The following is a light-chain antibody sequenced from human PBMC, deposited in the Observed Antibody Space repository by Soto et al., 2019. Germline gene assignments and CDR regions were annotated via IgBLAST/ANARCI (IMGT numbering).Light chain of an antibody. CDR3: SSSAGIYHYLV. J-gene: IGLJ3*02. CDR2: EVN. CDR1: SSDIGGYNS. V-gene: IGLV2-8*01. Sequence: QSSLTQPPSASGSPGQSVTISCTGSSSDIGGYNSVSWYQQHPGKAPRLMSYEVNKRPSGVPDRFSGSKSGYTASLTVSGLQTEDEAFYYCSSSAGIYHYLVFGEGTQLTVL.